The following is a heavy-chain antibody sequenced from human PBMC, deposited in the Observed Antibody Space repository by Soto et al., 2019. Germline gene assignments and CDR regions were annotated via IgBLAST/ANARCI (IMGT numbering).Heavy chain of an antibody. CDR2: IYSGGST. Sequence: EVQLVESGGGLIQPGGSLRLSCAASGFTVSSNYMSWVRQAPGKGLEWVSVIYSGGSTYYADSVKGRFPISRDNSKNTLYLQMNSLRAEDTAVYYCARSPMGATYFDYWGQGTLVTVSS. CDR1: GFTVSSNY. CDR3: ARSPMGATYFDY. V-gene: IGHV3-53*01. J-gene: IGHJ4*02. D-gene: IGHD1-26*01.